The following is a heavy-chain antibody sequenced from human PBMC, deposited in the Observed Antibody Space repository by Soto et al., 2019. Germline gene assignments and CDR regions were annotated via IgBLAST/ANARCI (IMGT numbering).Heavy chain of an antibody. CDR3: ARARQEWLPNFFDS. CDR2: ISAYNGKT. J-gene: IGHJ4*02. V-gene: IGHV1-18*01. Sequence: QVQLVQSGAEVKKPGASVKVSCKASGYTFITYGITWVRQAPGQGLEWMGWISAYNGKTYYAQKFQGRVTLTTDASTTTAYMELRSLESDDTAVYYCARARQEWLPNFFDSWGQGTLVTVSS. CDR1: GYTFITYG. D-gene: IGHD3-3*01.